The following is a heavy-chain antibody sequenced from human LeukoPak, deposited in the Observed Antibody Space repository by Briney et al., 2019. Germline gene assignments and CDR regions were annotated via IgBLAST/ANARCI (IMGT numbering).Heavy chain of an antibody. Sequence: SVKVPCKASGGTFSSYAISWVRQAPGQGLEWMGGIIPIFGTANYAQKFQGRVTITADESTSTAYMELSSLKSEDTAVSYCARESGYSYGYDYWGQGTLVTVSS. CDR3: ARESGYSYGYDY. D-gene: IGHD5-18*01. V-gene: IGHV1-69*13. CDR1: GGTFSSYA. CDR2: IIPIFGTA. J-gene: IGHJ4*02.